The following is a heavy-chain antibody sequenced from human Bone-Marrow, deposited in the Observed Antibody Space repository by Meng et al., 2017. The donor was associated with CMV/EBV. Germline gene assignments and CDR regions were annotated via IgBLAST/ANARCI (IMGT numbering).Heavy chain of an antibody. Sequence: GGSLRLSCAASGFTFDDYGMSWVRQAPGKGLEWVSGINWNGGSTGYADSVKGRFTISRDNAKNSLYLQMNSLRAEETALYYCAWGAYCGGDCLFSFYFWGEGSLVAVSS. D-gene: IGHD2-21*01. CDR2: INWNGGST. CDR1: GFTFDDYG. CDR3: AWGAYCGGDCLFSFYF. V-gene: IGHV3-20*04. J-gene: IGHJ4*02.